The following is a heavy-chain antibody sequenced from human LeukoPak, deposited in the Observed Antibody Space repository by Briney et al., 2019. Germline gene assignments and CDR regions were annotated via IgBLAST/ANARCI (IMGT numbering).Heavy chain of an antibody. CDR2: ISGSGGST. CDR1: GFIFSSYA. J-gene: IGHJ4*02. Sequence: GGSLRLSCAASGFIFSSYAMSWVRQAPGKGLEWVSAISGSGGSTYYADSVKGRFTISRDNSKNTLYLQMNSLRAEDTAVYYCAKLTSGSGSSALFDYWGQGTLVTVSS. D-gene: IGHD3-10*01. V-gene: IGHV3-23*01. CDR3: AKLTSGSGSSALFDY.